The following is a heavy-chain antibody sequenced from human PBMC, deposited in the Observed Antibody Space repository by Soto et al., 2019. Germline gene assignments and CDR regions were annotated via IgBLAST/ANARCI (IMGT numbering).Heavy chain of an antibody. CDR1: GGSISRYY. V-gene: IGHV4-59*01. CDR2: MYNSGST. D-gene: IGHD2-21*02. Sequence: QVQLQESGPGLVKPSETLSLTCTVSGGSISRYYWSWIRQPPGKGLEWIGYMYNSGSTVYNPSFKNRVTISVDTSKIQFSLKLNSVTAADTAVYYCARDLWGYCGTDCYPLDVWGQGTTVTVSS. CDR3: ARDLWGYCGTDCYPLDV. J-gene: IGHJ6*02.